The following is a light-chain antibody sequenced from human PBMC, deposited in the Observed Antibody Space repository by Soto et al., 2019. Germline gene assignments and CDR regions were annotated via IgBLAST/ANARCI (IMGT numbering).Light chain of an antibody. CDR1: QSVSDY. CDR2: TAS. CDR3: QDYSDWPTWT. V-gene: IGKV3-15*01. Sequence: ILRTQSPSTLSLSPGERATLSCRASQSVSDYLAWYQKTPGQPPRLLIYTASTRAAGIPARFSGSGSGTEFTLIISSLQSEDFAAYYCQDYSDWPTWTFGQGTNVDIK. J-gene: IGKJ1*01.